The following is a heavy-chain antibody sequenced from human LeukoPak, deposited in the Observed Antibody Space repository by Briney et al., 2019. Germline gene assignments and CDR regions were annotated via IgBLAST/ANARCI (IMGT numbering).Heavy chain of an antibody. CDR3: ARGHNIVGP. CDR2: FYYIGST. V-gene: IGHV4-31*03. Sequence: SETLSLTCTVSGGSISSGGNYWSWIRQHPGKGLEWIGYFYYIGSTYYNPSLKSRVTISVDTSKNQFSLKLSSVTAADTAVYYCARGHNIVGPWGQGTLVTVSS. CDR1: GGSISSGGNY. J-gene: IGHJ5*02. D-gene: IGHD2-15*01.